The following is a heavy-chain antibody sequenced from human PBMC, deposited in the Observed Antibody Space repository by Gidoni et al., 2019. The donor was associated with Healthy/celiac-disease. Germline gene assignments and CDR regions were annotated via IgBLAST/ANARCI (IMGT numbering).Heavy chain of an antibody. J-gene: IGHJ4*02. CDR3: AKDTPHFDWLLTTTPAQNYFDY. Sequence: TASGFTFSSYAMSWVRQAPGKGLEWVSAISGSGGSTYYADSVKGRFTISRDNSKNTLYLQMNSLRAEDTAVYYCAKDTPHFDWLLTTTPAQNYFDYWGQGTLVTVSS. CDR1: GFTFSSYA. D-gene: IGHD3-9*01. V-gene: IGHV3-23*01. CDR2: ISGSGGST.